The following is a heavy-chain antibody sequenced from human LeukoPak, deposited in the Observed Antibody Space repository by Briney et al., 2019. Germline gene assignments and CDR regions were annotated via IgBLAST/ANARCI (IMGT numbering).Heavy chain of an antibody. Sequence: SETLSLTCAVYGGSFSGYYWSWIRQPPGKGLEWIGEINHSGSTNYNPSLKSRVTISVDTSKNQFSLKLSSVTAADTAVYYCASTRGYSYGLTDYWGQGTLVPVSS. CDR2: INHSGST. J-gene: IGHJ4*02. V-gene: IGHV4-34*01. CDR1: GGSFSGYY. D-gene: IGHD5-18*01. CDR3: ASTRGYSYGLTDY.